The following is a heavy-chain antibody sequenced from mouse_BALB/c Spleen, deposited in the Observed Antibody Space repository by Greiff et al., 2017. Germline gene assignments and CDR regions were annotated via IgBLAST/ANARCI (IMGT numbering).Heavy chain of an antibody. D-gene: IGHD3-3*01. CDR3: AGGDRDY. J-gene: IGHJ2*01. V-gene: IGHV1-9*01. CDR1: GYTFSSYW. CDR2: ILPGSGST. Sequence: VKLVESGAELMKPGASVKISCKATGYTFSSYWIEWVKQRPGHGLEWIGEILPGSGSTNYNEKFKGKATFTADTSSNTAYMQLSSLTSEDSAVYYCAGGDRDYWGQGTTLTVSS.